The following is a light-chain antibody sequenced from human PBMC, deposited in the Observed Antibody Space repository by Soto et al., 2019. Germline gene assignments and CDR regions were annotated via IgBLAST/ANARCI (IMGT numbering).Light chain of an antibody. CDR3: QQRSYWPT. CDR2: DAS. V-gene: IGKV3-11*01. CDR1: QTVNSR. Sequence: EIVMTQSPATLSSSPGERATLSCRASQTVNSRLAWYQHKPGQAPRLLIYDASNRATGIPARFSGSGSGTDFTLTISSLEPEDFAVYYCQQRSYWPTFGQGTKVDIK. J-gene: IGKJ1*01.